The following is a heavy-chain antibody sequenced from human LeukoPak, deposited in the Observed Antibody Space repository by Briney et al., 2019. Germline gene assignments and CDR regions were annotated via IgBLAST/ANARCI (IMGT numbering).Heavy chain of an antibody. V-gene: IGHV4-31*03. J-gene: IGHJ6*03. D-gene: IGHD4-17*01. CDR1: GGSISSGGYY. CDR2: IYYSGST. Sequence: PSETLSLTCTVSGGSISSGGYYWSWIRQHPGKGLEWIGYIYYSGSTYYNPSLKSRVTISVDTSTNQFSLKLSSVTAADTAVYYCARVRGVTTVTNNHYYYYYMDVWGKGTTVTVSS. CDR3: ARVRGVTTVTNNHYYYYYMDV.